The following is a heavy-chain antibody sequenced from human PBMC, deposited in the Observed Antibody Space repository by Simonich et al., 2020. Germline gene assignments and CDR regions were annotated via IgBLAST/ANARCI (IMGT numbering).Heavy chain of an antibody. J-gene: IGHJ6*02. D-gene: IGHD6-6*01. CDR3: ARDFRLQLVEIGTYYYYGMDV. CDR2: IMSSGSTI. Sequence: EVQLVESGGGLVQPGGSLRLSCAASGFTFSSYEMNWVRQAPGKGLEWVSYIMSSGSTIYYADSVKGRCTISRDNAKNSLYLQRNSLRAEDTAVYYCARDFRLQLVEIGTYYYYGMDVWGQGTTVTVSS. V-gene: IGHV3-48*03. CDR1: GFTFSSYE.